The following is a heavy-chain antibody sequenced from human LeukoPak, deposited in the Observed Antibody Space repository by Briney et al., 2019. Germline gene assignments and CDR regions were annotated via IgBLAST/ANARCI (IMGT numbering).Heavy chain of an antibody. CDR1: GGSISSSSYY. Sequence: PSETLSLTCTVSGGSISSSSYYWGWIRQPPGKGLEWIGSIYYSGSTYYNPSLKSRVTISVDTSKNQFSLKLSSVTAADTAVYYCARRSSTWYDHWGQGTLVTVSS. D-gene: IGHD6-13*01. J-gene: IGHJ5*02. CDR2: IYYSGST. V-gene: IGHV4-39*07. CDR3: ARRSSTWYDH.